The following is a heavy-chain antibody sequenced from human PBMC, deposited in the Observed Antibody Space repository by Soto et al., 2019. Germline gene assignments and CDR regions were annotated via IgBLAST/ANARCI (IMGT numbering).Heavy chain of an antibody. D-gene: IGHD3-9*01. Sequence: EVQLVESGGGLVQPGGSLRLSCAASGFTFSSYSMNWVRQAPGKGLEWVSYISSSSSTIYYADSVKGRFTISRDNAKNSLYLKMNSLRAEDTAVYYCARNYDILTGYHNFYYWGQGTLVTVSS. V-gene: IGHV3-48*01. CDR1: GFTFSSYS. CDR2: ISSSSSTI. CDR3: ARNYDILTGYHNFYY. J-gene: IGHJ4*02.